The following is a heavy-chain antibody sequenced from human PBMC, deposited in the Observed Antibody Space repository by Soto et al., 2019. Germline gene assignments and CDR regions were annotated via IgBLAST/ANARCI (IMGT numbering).Heavy chain of an antibody. J-gene: IGHJ4*02. CDR2: IYPGDSDT. CDR3: ARQFSYEILLGYYFGY. Sequence: PGASLKISCKGSGYSFTSYWIGWVRQMPGKGLEWMGIIYPGDSDTRYSPSFQGQATISADKSISTAYLQWSSLKASDTAMYDCARQFSYEILLGYYFGYWGQGTRVTVSS. D-gene: IGHD5-18*01. CDR1: GYSFTSYW. V-gene: IGHV5-51*01.